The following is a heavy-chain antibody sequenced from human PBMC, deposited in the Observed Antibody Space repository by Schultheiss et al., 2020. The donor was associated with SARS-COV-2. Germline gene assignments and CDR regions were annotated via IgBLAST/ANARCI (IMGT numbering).Heavy chain of an antibody. CDR2: ISAYNGNT. J-gene: IGHJ4*02. CDR1: GYTFTGYY. D-gene: IGHD1-7*01. Sequence: ASVKVSCKASGYTFTGYYMHWVRQAPGQGLEWMGWISAYNGNTNYAQKLQGRVTMTTDTSTSTAYMELRSLRSEDTAVYYCASTGTTGYFDYWGQGTLVTVAS. V-gene: IGHV1-18*04. CDR3: ASTGTTGYFDY.